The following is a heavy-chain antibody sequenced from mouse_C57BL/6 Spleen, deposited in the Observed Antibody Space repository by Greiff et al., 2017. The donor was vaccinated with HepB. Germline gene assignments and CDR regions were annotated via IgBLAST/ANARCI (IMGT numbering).Heavy chain of an antibody. CDR2: IDPENGDT. CDR3: TTGYDYDWGFAY. D-gene: IGHD2-4*01. Sequence: EVQLQQSGAELVRPGASVKLSCTASGFNIKDDYMHWVKQRPEQGLEWIGWIDPENGDTEYASKFQGKATITADTSSNTAYLQLSSLTSEDTAVYYFTTGYDYDWGFAYWGQGTLVTVSA. CDR1: GFNIKDDY. J-gene: IGHJ3*01. V-gene: IGHV14-4*01.